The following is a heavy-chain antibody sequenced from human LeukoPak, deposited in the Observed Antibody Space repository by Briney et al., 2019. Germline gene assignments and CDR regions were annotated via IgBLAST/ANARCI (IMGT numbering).Heavy chain of an antibody. CDR3: AKVEVVPALEGGDWFDP. V-gene: IGHV3-23*01. Sequence: GGSLRLSCAASGFTFSSYAMSWVRQAPGKGLEWVSAISGSGGSTYYADSVKGRFTISRDNSKNTLYLQMNSLRAEDTAVYYCAKVEVVPALEGGDWFDPWGQGTLVTVSS. J-gene: IGHJ5*02. D-gene: IGHD2-2*01. CDR2: ISGSGGST. CDR1: GFTFSSYA.